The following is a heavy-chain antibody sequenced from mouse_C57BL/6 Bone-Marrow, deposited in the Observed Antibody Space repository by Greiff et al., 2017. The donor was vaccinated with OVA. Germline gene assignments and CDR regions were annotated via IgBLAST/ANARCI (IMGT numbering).Heavy chain of an antibody. CDR2: IDPTSGGT. CDR1: GYTFTSYW. Sequence: QVQLQQPGAELVKPGASVKLSCKASGYTFTSYWLHWVQQRPGRGLEWLGRIDPTSGGTKYNAQFTSKATLTVDKPSSTAYMQLSSLTSEDSAVYYWARDYYGSSYGFAYWGQGTLVTVSA. CDR3: ARDYYGSSYGFAY. V-gene: IGHV1-72*01. D-gene: IGHD1-1*01. J-gene: IGHJ3*01.